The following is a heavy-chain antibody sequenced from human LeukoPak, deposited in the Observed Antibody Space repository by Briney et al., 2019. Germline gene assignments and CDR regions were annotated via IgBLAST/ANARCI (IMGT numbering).Heavy chain of an antibody. CDR3: ARQLCSGGSCYDWFDP. CDR2: IYPGDSDT. D-gene: IGHD2-15*01. J-gene: IGHJ5*02. V-gene: IGHV5-51*01. Sequence: GESLKISCKGSGYSLTSYWIGWVRQMPGKGLEWMGIIYPGDSDTRYSPSFQGQVTISADKSISTAYLQWSSLKASDTAMYYCARQLCSGGSCYDWFDPWGQGTLVTVSS. CDR1: GYSLTSYW.